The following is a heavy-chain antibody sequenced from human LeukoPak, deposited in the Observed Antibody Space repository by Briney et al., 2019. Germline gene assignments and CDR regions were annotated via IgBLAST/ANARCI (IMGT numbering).Heavy chain of an antibody. CDR3: ASRYSSSWYVLDY. Sequence: GGSLRLSCAASGFTFSNYAMSWVRQAPGKGLEWVAVISYDGSNEYYADSVKGRFTISRDNSKNTLYLQMNSLRAEDTAVYYCASRYSSSWYVLDYWGQGTLVTVSS. J-gene: IGHJ4*02. V-gene: IGHV3-30-3*01. CDR1: GFTFSNYA. D-gene: IGHD6-13*01. CDR2: ISYDGSNE.